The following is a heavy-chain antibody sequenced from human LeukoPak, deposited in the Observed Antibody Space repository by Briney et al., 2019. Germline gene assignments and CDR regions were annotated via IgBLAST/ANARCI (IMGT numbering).Heavy chain of an antibody. CDR1: GFTFSSYA. Sequence: GGSLRLSCAASGFTFSSYAMSWVRQAPGKGLEWVSAISGSGGSTYYADSVKGRFTISRDNSKNTLYLQMNSLRAEDTAVYYCAKVGLSITMIVVEVYFDYWGQGTLVTVSS. V-gene: IGHV3-23*01. CDR3: AKVGLSITMIVVEVYFDY. CDR2: ISGSGGST. J-gene: IGHJ4*02. D-gene: IGHD3-22*01.